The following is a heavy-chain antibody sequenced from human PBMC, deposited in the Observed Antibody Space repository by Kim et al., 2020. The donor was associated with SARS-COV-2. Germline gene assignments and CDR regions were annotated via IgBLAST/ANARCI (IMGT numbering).Heavy chain of an antibody. Sequence: GGSLRLSCAASGFTFGDYAMHWVRQAPGKGLEWVSGVTWNSGNIIYVDSVKGRFTVSRDNAKKFLYLQMNSLRPEDTALYYCAKDIRMATISDYYYYGMDVRGQGTSVTVSS. CDR3: AKDIRMATISDYYYYGMDV. D-gene: IGHD1-26*01. CDR2: VTWNSGNI. J-gene: IGHJ6*02. V-gene: IGHV3-9*01. CDR1: GFTFGDYA.